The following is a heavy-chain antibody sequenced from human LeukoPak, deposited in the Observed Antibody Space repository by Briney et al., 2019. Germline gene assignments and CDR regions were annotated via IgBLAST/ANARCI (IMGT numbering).Heavy chain of an antibody. CDR2: ISGTGGST. CDR3: AKERQAYCSGGSCYGSDKLFPADY. D-gene: IGHD2-15*01. V-gene: IGHV3-23*01. Sequence: GGSLRLSCAASGFTFSSYAMTWVRQAPGKGLEWVTSISGTGGSTVYADSVKGRFTISRDNSKNTLYLQMNSLRAEDTAIYYCAKERQAYCSGGSCYGSDKLFPADYWGQGSLVTVSS. CDR1: GFTFSSYA. J-gene: IGHJ4*02.